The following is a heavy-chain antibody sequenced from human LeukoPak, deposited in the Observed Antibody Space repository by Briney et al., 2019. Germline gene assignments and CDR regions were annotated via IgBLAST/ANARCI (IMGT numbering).Heavy chain of an antibody. Sequence: SETLSLSCTVPGGSISSYYWSWIRQPPGKGLEWIGHIYYSGSTNYNPSLTCRATIPSHTTKNKFSLKLSSMTVADTAVKYSARGEDDYGDYVHDYWGQGTMVTVSS. V-gene: IGHV4-59*01. CDR2: IYYSGST. D-gene: IGHD4-17*01. CDR3: ARGEDDYGDYVHDY. CDR1: GGSISSYY. J-gene: IGHJ4*01.